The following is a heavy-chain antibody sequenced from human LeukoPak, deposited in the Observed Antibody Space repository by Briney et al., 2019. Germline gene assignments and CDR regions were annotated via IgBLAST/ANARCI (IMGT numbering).Heavy chain of an antibody. CDR1: GFTFSSYA. D-gene: IGHD1-26*01. CDR2: ISGSGVTT. Sequence: GGSLRLSCVASGFTFSSYAMSWVRQSPGKGLEWVSAISGSGVTTHYAGSVKGRFSISRDNSKNTLYLQMNSLRAEDTALYYCAKKVVVGATSPYSDFQDWGQGTLATVSS. V-gene: IGHV3-23*01. J-gene: IGHJ1*01. CDR3: AKKVVVGATSPYSDFQD.